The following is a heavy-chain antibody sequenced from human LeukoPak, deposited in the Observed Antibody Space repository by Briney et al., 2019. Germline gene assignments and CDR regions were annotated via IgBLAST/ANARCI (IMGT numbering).Heavy chain of an antibody. CDR2: ISSSGSTM. V-gene: IGHV3-48*03. CDR1: GFTFSSYE. J-gene: IGHJ4*02. Sequence: QPGGSLRLSCAAPGFTFSSYEMNWVRQAPGKGLEWVSYISSSGSTMYYADSVKGRFTISRDNAKNSLYLQMNSLRAEDTAVYYCARVRAVAGPLDYWGQGTLVTVSS. D-gene: IGHD6-19*01. CDR3: ARVRAVAGPLDY.